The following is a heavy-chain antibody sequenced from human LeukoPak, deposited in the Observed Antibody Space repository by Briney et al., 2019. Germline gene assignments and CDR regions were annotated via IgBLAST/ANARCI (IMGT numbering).Heavy chain of an antibody. CDR2: MSTNGVAT. D-gene: IGHD3-16*01. CDR1: GFTFSSYA. V-gene: IGHV3-23*01. CDR3: AKSLRGTRSYYYYYMDA. Sequence: GGSLRLSCAASGFTFSSYAMSWVRQAPGKGLEWVSTMSTNGVATYYADSVKGRFTISRDNSKNTLYLQMNSLRADDTAVYYCAKSLRGTRSYYYYYMDAWGKGTTVTVSS. J-gene: IGHJ6*03.